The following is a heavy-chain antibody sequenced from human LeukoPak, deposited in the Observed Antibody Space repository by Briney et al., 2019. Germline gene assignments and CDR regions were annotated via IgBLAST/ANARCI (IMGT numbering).Heavy chain of an antibody. Sequence: KPSEALSLTCAVYGGSFSGYYWSWIRQPPGKGLGWIGEINHSGSTNYNPSLKSRVTISVDTSKNQFSLKLSSVTAADTAMYYCARVSGYDWESFYDYWGQGSLVTVSS. CDR3: ARVSGYDWESFYDY. J-gene: IGHJ4*02. CDR1: GGSFSGYY. V-gene: IGHV4-34*01. CDR2: INHSGST. D-gene: IGHD5-12*01.